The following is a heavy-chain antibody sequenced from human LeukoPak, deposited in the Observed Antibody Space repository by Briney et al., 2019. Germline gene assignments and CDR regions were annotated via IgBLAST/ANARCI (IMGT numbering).Heavy chain of an antibody. D-gene: IGHD1-26*01. J-gene: IGHJ4*02. V-gene: IGHV4-59*01. CDR2: IYYSGST. Sequence: PSETLSLTCTVSGGSISSYYWSWIRQPPGKGLEWIGYIYYSGSTNYNPSLKSRVTISVDTSKNQFSLTLSSVTAADTAVYYCARQGIVGAITYYFDYWGQGTLVTVSS. CDR1: GGSISSYY. CDR3: ARQGIVGAITYYFDY.